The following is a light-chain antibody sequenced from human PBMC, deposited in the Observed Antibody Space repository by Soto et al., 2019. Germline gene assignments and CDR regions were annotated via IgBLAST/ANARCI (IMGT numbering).Light chain of an antibody. CDR2: VGTGGIVG. J-gene: IGLJ1*01. CDR3: GADHGSGSNFVYV. V-gene: IGLV9-49*01. CDR1: SGYSNYK. Sequence: QSVLTQPPSASASLGASVTLTCTLSSGYSNYKVDWYKQRPGKGPRFVMRVGTGGIVGSKGDGIPDRFSVLGSGLNRYLTIKNIQEEDESDYHCGADHGSGSNFVYVFGTGTKLTVL.